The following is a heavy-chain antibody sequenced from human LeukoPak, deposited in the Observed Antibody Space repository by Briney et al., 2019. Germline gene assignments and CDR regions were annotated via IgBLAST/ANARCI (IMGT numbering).Heavy chain of an antibody. J-gene: IGHJ4*02. CDR2: INPKSGGT. CDR1: GYTFTDYY. V-gene: IGHV1-2*02. CDR3: ARLSQRGVAY. Sequence: ASVKVSCKSSGYTFTDYYMHWVRQAPGQGLEWMGWINPKSGGTNYAQNFQGRVTMTRNTSISTAYMELSRLRSDDTAVYYCARLSQRGVAYWGQGTLVTVSS. D-gene: IGHD6-25*01.